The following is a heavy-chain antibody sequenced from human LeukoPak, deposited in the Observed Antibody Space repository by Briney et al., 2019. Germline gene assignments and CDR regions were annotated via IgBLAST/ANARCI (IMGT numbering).Heavy chain of an antibody. J-gene: IGHJ4*02. CDR2: TYYSGST. CDR3: ARAKDDFWSGYFD. D-gene: IGHD3-3*01. Sequence: SETLSLTCTVSGGSISSYYWSWIRQPPGKGLEWIGYTYYSGSTNYNPSLKSRVTISVDTSKNQFSLKLSSVTAADTAVYYCARAKDDFWSGYFDWGQGTLVTVSS. CDR1: GGSISSYY. V-gene: IGHV4-59*01.